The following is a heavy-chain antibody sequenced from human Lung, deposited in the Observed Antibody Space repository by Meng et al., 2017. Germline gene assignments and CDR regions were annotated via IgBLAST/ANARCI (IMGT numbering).Heavy chain of an antibody. CDR1: GCSFTYYD. CDR3: ARGPTTMAHDFDY. V-gene: IGHV4-34*01. J-gene: IGHJ4*02. D-gene: IGHD4-11*01. Sequence: VPLPQCVARLFKPSNTLSLTSVSSGCSFTYYDWSWIRQPPWKWLEWIGEINHSGSTNYNPSLESRATISVDTSQNNLSLKLSSVTAADSAVYYCARGPTTMAHDFDYWGQGTLVTVSS. CDR2: INHSGST.